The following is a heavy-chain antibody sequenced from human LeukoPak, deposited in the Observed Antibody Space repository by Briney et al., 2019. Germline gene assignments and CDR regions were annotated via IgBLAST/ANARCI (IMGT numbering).Heavy chain of an antibody. Sequence: GGSLRLSCTASGFTFGDYAMSWFRQAPGKGLEWVGFIRSKAYGGTTEYAASVKGRFTISRDDSKSIAYLQMNSLKTEDTAVYYCARVGYYGSGSSKSYYYYYMDVWGKGTTVTVSS. CDR3: ARVGYYGSGSSKSYYYYYMDV. D-gene: IGHD3-10*01. V-gene: IGHV3-49*03. J-gene: IGHJ6*03. CDR1: GFTFGDYA. CDR2: IRSKAYGGTT.